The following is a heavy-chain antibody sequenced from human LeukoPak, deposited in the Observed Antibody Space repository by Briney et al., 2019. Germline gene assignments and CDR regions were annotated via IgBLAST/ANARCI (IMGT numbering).Heavy chain of an antibody. CDR2: ISTYNGNT. V-gene: IGHV1-18*01. CDR1: GYTFTSFG. J-gene: IGHJ4*02. D-gene: IGHD3-22*01. CDR3: ARDWFSSDFPYY. Sequence: GASVKVSCKTSGYTFTSFGISWVRQAPGQGLEWMGWISTYNGNTDYAQNLQGRVTMTTDTSTSTAYMELRSLRSDDTAVYYCARDWFSSDFPYYWGQGTLVTVSS.